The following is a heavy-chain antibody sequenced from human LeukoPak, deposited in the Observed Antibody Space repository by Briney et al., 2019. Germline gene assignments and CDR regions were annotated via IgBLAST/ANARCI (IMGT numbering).Heavy chain of an antibody. J-gene: IGHJ4*02. CDR3: ARVRSTSCFDY. V-gene: IGHV4-39*07. CDR1: GGSITSTSFY. Sequence: PSETLSLTCTVSGGSITSTSFYWDWIRQPPGKGLEWIGNILYSGNTYYTPSLKSRVTISVDTSKNQFSLKLNSVTAADTAVYYCARVRSTSCFDYWGQGTLVTVSS. D-gene: IGHD2-2*01. CDR2: ILYSGNT.